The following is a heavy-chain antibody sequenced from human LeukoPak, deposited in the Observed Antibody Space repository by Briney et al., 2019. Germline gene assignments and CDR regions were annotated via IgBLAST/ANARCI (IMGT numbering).Heavy chain of an antibody. D-gene: IGHD5-18*01. CDR2: INHSGST. Sequence: PSETLSLTCAVYGGSFSGYYWSWIRQPPGKGLEGIGEINHSGSTNYNPSLKSRVTISVDTSKNQFSLKLSSVTAADTAVYYCAREMRGYRVRRGFDPWGQGTLVTVSS. CDR3: AREMRGYRVRRGFDP. V-gene: IGHV4-34*01. J-gene: IGHJ5*02. CDR1: GGSFSGYY.